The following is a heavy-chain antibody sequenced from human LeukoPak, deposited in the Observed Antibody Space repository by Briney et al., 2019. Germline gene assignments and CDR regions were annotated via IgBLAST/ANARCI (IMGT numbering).Heavy chain of an antibody. CDR2: INHSGST. D-gene: IGHD6-19*01. V-gene: IGHV4-34*01. J-gene: IGHJ4*02. CDR1: GGSFSGYY. Sequence: SGTLSLTCAVYGGSFSGYYWSWIRQPPGKGLEWIGEINHSGSTNYNPSLKSRVTISVDTSKNQFSLKLSSVTAADTAVYYCARKNRQWLVATKGHFDYWGQGTLVTVSS. CDR3: ARKNRQWLVATKGHFDY.